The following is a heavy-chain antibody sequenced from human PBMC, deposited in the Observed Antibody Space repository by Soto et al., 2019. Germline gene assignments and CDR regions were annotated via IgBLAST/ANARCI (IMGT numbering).Heavy chain of an antibody. Sequence: QVQLVQSGTEVKKPGASVKVSCKASGYTFTNHDINWVRQATGQGLEWMGWMNPNSGNTGYAQKFQGRVTMTRNTSISTAYMELSSLRSEDTAVYYCARWDYGVYARFDYWGQGTLVTVSS. J-gene: IGHJ4*02. CDR1: GYTFTNHD. D-gene: IGHD4-17*01. CDR3: ARWDYGVYARFDY. CDR2: MNPNSGNT. V-gene: IGHV1-8*01.